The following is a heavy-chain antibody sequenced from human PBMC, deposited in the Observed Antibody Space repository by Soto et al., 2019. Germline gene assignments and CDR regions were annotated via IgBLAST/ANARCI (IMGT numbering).Heavy chain of an antibody. Sequence: QVQLVQSGAEVKKPGASVKVSSKATGYTFTSYDMNWVRQAPGQGLEWMGWMNPNSNNTGYAQKFQGRLTMTRDIALSIAHMELSSLRNEDTAVYYCARSDGYHFNWLDSWGQGTLVTVSA. D-gene: IGHD2-21*01. CDR1: GYTFTSYD. CDR3: ARSDGYHFNWLDS. CDR2: MNPNSNNT. V-gene: IGHV1-8*01. J-gene: IGHJ5*01.